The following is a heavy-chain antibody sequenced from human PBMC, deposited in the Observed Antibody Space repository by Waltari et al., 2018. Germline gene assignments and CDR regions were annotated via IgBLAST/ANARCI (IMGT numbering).Heavy chain of an antibody. Sequence: QVQLVQSGAEVKKPGSSVKVSCKASGGTFSSNAISWVRQAPGQGLGWVGGIPRMFGSADYAQNFQGRVTITADESTSTAYMELSSLRSEDTAVYYCAMEGKTYYSQQPYYFDYWGQGTLVTVSS. CDR3: AMEGKTYYSQQPYYFDY. J-gene: IGHJ4*02. CDR1: GGTFSSNA. V-gene: IGHV1-69*01. D-gene: IGHD3-10*01. CDR2: IPRMFGSA.